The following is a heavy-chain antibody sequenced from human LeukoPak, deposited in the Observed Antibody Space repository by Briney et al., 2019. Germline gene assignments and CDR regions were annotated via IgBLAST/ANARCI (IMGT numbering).Heavy chain of an antibody. D-gene: IGHD5-18*01. CDR3: ARDTPDTASLGY. V-gene: IGHV4-39*07. J-gene: IGHJ4*02. CDR1: GGSISSSSYY. Sequence: SETLSLTCTVSGGSISSSSYYWGWIRQPPGKGLERIGSIYYSGSTYYNPSLKSRVTISVDTSKNQFSLKLSSVTAADTAVYYCARDTPDTASLGYWGQGTLVTVSS. CDR2: IYYSGST.